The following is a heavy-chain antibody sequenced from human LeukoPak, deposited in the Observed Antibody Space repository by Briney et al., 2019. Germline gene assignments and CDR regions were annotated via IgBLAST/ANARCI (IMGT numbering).Heavy chain of an antibody. J-gene: IGHJ6*03. CDR2: IHYSGST. CDR3: ARVSRSLGHYYMDV. V-gene: IGHV4-39*02. D-gene: IGHD3-16*01. CDR1: GGYISRSSYY. Sequence: PSETLSLTCIVSGGYISRSSYYWGWTRQPPGKGLEWIGSIHYSGSTYYNPSLKSRVTISVDTSKNHFSLKLSSVTAADTAVYYCARVSRSLGHYYMDVWGKGTTVTVSS.